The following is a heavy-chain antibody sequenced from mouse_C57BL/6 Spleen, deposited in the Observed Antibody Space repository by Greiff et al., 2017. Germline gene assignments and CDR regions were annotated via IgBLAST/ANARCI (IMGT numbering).Heavy chain of an antibody. CDR3: ARSITTVVAPFDY. CDR2: IDPSDSYT. Sequence: QVQLKQPGAELVMPGASVKLSCKASGYTFTSYWMHWVKQRPGQGLEWIGEIDPSDSYTNYNQKFKGKSTLTVDKSSSTAYMELRSLTSEDSAVYFCARSITTVVAPFDYWGQGTTLTVSS. CDR1: GYTFTSYW. V-gene: IGHV1-69*01. D-gene: IGHD1-1*01. J-gene: IGHJ2*01.